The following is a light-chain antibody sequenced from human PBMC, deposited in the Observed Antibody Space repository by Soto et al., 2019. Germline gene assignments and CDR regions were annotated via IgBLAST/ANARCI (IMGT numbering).Light chain of an antibody. CDR3: QQYNNWPPT. CDR1: QSVSTN. V-gene: IGKV3-15*01. CDR2: GAS. J-gene: IGKJ1*01. Sequence: EIVMTQSPATLSVSPGARATLSCRASQSVSTNLAWYQQKPGQGPRLLIYGASTGATGIPARFSGSGSGTEFTLTISSLQSEDFAVYYCQQYNNWPPTFGQGTKVDI.